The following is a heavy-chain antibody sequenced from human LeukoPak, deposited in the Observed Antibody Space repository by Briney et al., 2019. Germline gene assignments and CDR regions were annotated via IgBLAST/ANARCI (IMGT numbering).Heavy chain of an antibody. CDR1: GASFTSNSF. CDR2: IYYSGST. D-gene: IGHD1-26*01. J-gene: IGHJ4*02. CDR3: ATYNGTYAYYFDY. V-gene: IGHV4-59*01. Sequence: SETLSLTCTVSGASFTSNSFWNWIRQPPGKGLEWIGSIYYSGSTNYNPSLKSRVTVSIDTSKNQFSLELNSVTAADTAVYYCATYNGTYAYYFDYWGQGSLVTVSS.